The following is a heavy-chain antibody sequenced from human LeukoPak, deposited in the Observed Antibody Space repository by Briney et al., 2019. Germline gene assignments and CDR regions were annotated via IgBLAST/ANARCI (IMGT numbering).Heavy chain of an antibody. J-gene: IGHJ4*02. CDR1: GFTFDDYA. CDR3: VKDISGFYFGADY. V-gene: IGHV3-9*01. CDR2: ISWNSGNI. D-gene: IGHD3-22*01. Sequence: PGGSLRLSCAASGFTFDDYAMHWVWQPPGKGLEWVSGISWNSGNIGYADSVKGRFTISRDNAKRSLYLQMDSLRVEDTALYYCVKDISGFYFGADYWGQGTLVTVSS.